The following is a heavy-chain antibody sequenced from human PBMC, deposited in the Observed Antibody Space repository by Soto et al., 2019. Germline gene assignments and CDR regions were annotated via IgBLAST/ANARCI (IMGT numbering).Heavy chain of an antibody. J-gene: IGHJ4*02. CDR2: ISWNGASI. CDR3: AYLPLYGSGFDC. Sequence: EVQLVESGGGLVQPGRSLRLSCAASGFTFDDYAIHWVRQAPGRGLEWVAGISWNGASIGYADSVKGRLTISRDNAKNSLHLQMNSLRSEDTALYYCAYLPLYGSGFDCWGQGTLVTVSS. V-gene: IGHV3-9*01. D-gene: IGHD3-10*01. CDR1: GFTFDDYA.